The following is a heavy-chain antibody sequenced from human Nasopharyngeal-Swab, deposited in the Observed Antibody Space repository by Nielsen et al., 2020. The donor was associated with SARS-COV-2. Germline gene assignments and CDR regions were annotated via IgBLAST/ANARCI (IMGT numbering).Heavy chain of an antibody. Sequence: GGSLRLSCAASGFTFSSYSMNWVRQAPGKGLEWVSSISSSSSYIYYADSVKGRFTISRDNAKNSLYLQMNSLRAEDTAVYYCARDLYSYGRHFDYWGRGTLVTVSS. CDR1: GFTFSSYS. V-gene: IGHV3-21*01. CDR2: ISSSSSYI. D-gene: IGHD5-18*01. J-gene: IGHJ4*02. CDR3: ARDLYSYGRHFDY.